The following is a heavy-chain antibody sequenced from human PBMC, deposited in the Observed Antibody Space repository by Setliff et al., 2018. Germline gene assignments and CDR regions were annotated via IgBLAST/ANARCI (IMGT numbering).Heavy chain of an antibody. CDR2: IYHKGRT. Sequence: NPSETLSLTCGVSGISIGSGHYWGWIRQPPGKGLEWIATIYHKGRTYYNPSLDSRVTISLDTSKNHFSLRLSSVTAADTAVYYCASPRRDDLDSPFDAFDIWGRGTKVTV. CDR3: ASPRRDDLDSPFDAFDI. CDR1: GISIGSGHY. D-gene: IGHD3-3*01. J-gene: IGHJ3*02. V-gene: IGHV4-38-2*01.